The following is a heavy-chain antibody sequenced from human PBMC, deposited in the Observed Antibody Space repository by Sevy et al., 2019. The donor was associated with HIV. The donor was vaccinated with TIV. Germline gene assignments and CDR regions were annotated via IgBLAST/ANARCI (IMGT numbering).Heavy chain of an antibody. J-gene: IGHJ4*02. Sequence: GGYLRLSCTASGFTFGDYAMSWFRQAPGKGLEWVGFIRSKAYGGTTEYAASVKGRFTISRDDSKIIAYLQMNSLKTEDTAVYYCTRDGGMQMATTYDYWGQGTLVTVSS. D-gene: IGHD1-1*01. V-gene: IGHV3-49*03. CDR3: TRDGGMQMATTYDY. CDR1: GFTFGDYA. CDR2: IRSKAYGGTT.